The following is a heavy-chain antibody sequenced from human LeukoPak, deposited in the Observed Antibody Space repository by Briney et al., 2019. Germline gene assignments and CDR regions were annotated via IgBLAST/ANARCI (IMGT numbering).Heavy chain of an antibody. CDR2: INPNSGGT. J-gene: IGHJ4*02. D-gene: IGHD6-19*01. Sequence: GASVKVSCKASGYTFTGYYMHWVRQAPGQGLEWMGWINPNSGGTNYAQKFQGRVTMTRDTSISTAYMELSRLRSDDTAVYYCARDWGTSGWYPFDYWGQGTLVTVSS. CDR1: GYTFTGYY. CDR3: ARDWGTSGWYPFDY. V-gene: IGHV1-2*02.